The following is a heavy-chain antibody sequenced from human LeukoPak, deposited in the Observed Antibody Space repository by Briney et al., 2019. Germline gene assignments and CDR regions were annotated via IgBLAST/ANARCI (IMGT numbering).Heavy chain of an antibody. J-gene: IGHJ4*02. CDR2: ISGSGT. D-gene: IGHD6-19*01. V-gene: IGHV3-23*01. CDR3: AKARYSSGWNYFDY. Sequence: HSGGSLRLSCAASGFSFSNYAMSWVRQAPGKGLEWVSGISGSGTEYADSVKGRCTIPRQNSKNTLYLQMNSLRAEDTAIYYCAKARYSSGWNYFDYWGQGTPVTVSS. CDR1: GFSFSNYA.